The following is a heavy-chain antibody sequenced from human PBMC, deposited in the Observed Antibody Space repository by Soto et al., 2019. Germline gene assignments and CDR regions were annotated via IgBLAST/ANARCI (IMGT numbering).Heavy chain of an antibody. V-gene: IGHV3-21*02. J-gene: IGHJ4*02. CDR2: VTSSSSSM. CDR1: GFTFNRYS. Sequence: EVQLVESGGGLVKPGGSLRLSCAASGFTFNRYSMNWVRQAPGEGLEWVSSVTSSSSSMLYADSVKGRFTISRDDAKDSLFLQMNSLRADDTAVYYCASEADFASSGYVLDYWGQGTLVTVSS. CDR3: ASEADFASSGYVLDY. D-gene: IGHD3-22*01.